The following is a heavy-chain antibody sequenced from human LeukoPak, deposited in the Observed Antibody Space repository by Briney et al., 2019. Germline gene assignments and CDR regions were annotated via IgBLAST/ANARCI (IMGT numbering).Heavy chain of an antibody. D-gene: IGHD5-18*01. CDR3: ARDRYSYGYGMDV. Sequence: RAGGSLRLSCAASGFIFSNYALSWVRQVPGKGLEWVSVSGSGGNTYYADSVKGRFTISRDNSKNTLYLQMNSLRAEDTAIYYCARDRYSYGYGMDVWGKGTTVTVSS. CDR2: SGSGGNT. J-gene: IGHJ6*04. CDR1: GFIFSNYA. V-gene: IGHV3-23*01.